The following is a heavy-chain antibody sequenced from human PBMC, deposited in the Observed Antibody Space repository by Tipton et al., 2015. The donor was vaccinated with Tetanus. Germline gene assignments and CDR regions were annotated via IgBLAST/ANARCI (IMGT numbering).Heavy chain of an antibody. Sequence: QLVQSGGEVKKPGESLKISCKGSGYIFNNYWIGWVREKPGKGLEWMGIIYPGDSDTRYSTSYQGQVTLSDDKSFNTAFLQCGSLKASDSSMFYCARAHCTDGVCNFDFWGRGALVTISS. V-gene: IGHV5-51*01. CDR2: IYPGDSDT. CDR3: ARAHCTDGVCNFDF. J-gene: IGHJ4*02. D-gene: IGHD2-8*01. CDR1: GYIFNNYW.